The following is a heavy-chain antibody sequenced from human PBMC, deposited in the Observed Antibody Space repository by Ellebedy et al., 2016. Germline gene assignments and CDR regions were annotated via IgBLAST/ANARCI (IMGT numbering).Heavy chain of an antibody. D-gene: IGHD3-10*01. CDR3: AKDGRYYGSRSYENYFFDY. CDR2: ISYDGNNK. Sequence: GGSLRLSXAASGFTFSRYGMHWVRQTPGKGLEWVSFISYDGNNKFYTDSVKGRYTLSRDNSKNTLYLQMDSLRADDTAVFYCAKDGRYYGSRSYENYFFDYWGQGTLVSVSA. V-gene: IGHV3-30*18. CDR1: GFTFSRYG. J-gene: IGHJ4*02.